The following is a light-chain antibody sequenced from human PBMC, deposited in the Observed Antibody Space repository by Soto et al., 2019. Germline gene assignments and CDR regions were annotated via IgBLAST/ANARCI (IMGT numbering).Light chain of an antibody. CDR3: SSYTSSTTNV. J-gene: IGLJ1*01. Sequence: QSVLTQPASVSGSPGQSVTISCTGTSSDIGGYNYVSWYQQHPGKAPKVIIYEVNNRPSGVSNRFSGSTSGNTASLTISGLQAEDEADYYCSSYTSSTTNVFGTGTKVTVL. CDR1: SSDIGGYNY. CDR2: EVN. V-gene: IGLV2-14*01.